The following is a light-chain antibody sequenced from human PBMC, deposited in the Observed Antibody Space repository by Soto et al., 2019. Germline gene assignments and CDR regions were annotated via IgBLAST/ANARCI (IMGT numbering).Light chain of an antibody. CDR1: QNINTY. Sequence: DIQMTQSPYSLAAAVGDRVTITCRASQNINTYLNWYQQKPGKAPKLLIFDAASLQSGVPSRFSGSGSRTDFTLTITSLQPEDFATYYCQQTSSDPFTFGPGTKVDIK. CDR3: QQTSSDPFT. CDR2: DAA. J-gene: IGKJ3*01. V-gene: IGKV1-39*01.